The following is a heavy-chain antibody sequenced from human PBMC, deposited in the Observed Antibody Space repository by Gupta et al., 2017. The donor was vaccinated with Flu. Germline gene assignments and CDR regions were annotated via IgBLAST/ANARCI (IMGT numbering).Heavy chain of an antibody. V-gene: IGHV3-9*01. CDR1: DDFA. CDR3: VKDSLSSSWALFDF. Sequence: DDFAMHWVRQVPGKGLEWVSGISWNSNTIAYADSVKGRFTISRDNAKNSLFLQVNSLRAEDTAFYFCVKDSLSSSWALFDFWRQGTLVTVSS. J-gene: IGHJ4*02. CDR2: ISWNSNTI. D-gene: IGHD6-13*01.